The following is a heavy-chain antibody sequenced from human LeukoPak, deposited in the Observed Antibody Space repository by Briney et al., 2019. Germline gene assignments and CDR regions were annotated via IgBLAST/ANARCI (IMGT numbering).Heavy chain of an antibody. CDR2: IYHSGST. Sequence: SSETLSLTCTVSGYSISSGYHWGWIRQPPGKGLEWIGSIYHSGSTYYNPSLKSRVTISVDTSKNQFSLKLSSVTAADTAVYYCARDHGSGWTWAYDYWGQGTLVTVSS. CDR1: GYSISSGYH. J-gene: IGHJ4*02. V-gene: IGHV4-38-2*02. D-gene: IGHD6-19*01. CDR3: ARDHGSGWTWAYDY.